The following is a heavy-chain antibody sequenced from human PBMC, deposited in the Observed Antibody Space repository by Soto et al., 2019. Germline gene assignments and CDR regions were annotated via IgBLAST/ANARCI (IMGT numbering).Heavy chain of an antibody. D-gene: IGHD3-16*01. V-gene: IGHV3-23*01. J-gene: IGHJ4*02. Sequence: GGSLRLSCAASGFTFSSSAMSWVRQAPGKGLERVSAIDGSGDSTWYADSVKGRFTISRDNSKNMLHLQMNSLRAEDTAFYYCAKGSASVRPYCFDYWGQGTLVNVSS. CDR3: AKGSASVRPYCFDY. CDR2: IDGSGDST. CDR1: GFTFSSSA.